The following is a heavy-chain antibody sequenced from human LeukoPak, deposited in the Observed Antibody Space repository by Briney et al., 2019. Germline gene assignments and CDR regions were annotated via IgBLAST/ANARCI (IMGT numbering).Heavy chain of an antibody. CDR1: GFTVSSNY. CDR3: ARGIAAAGQFDY. V-gene: IGHV3-11*04. J-gene: IGHJ4*02. CDR2: ISSSGSTI. D-gene: IGHD6-13*01. Sequence: GGSLRLSCAASGFTVSSNYMSWVRQAPGKGLEWVSYISSSGSTIYYADSVKGRFTISRDNAKNSLYLQMNSLRAEDTAVYYCARGIAAAGQFDYWGQGTLVTVSS.